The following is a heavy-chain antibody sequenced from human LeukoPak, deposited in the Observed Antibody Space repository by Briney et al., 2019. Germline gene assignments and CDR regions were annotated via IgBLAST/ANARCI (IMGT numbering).Heavy chain of an antibody. V-gene: IGHV3-7*01. CDR3: ARDGTIAVAGTDY. CDR1: GFTFSSYW. Sequence: PGGSLRLSCAASGFTFSSYWMSWVRQAPGKGLEWVANIKQDGSEKYYVASVKGRFTISRDNAKNSLYLQMNSLRAEDTAVYYCARDGTIAVAGTDYWGQGTLVTVSS. J-gene: IGHJ4*02. D-gene: IGHD6-19*01. CDR2: IKQDGSEK.